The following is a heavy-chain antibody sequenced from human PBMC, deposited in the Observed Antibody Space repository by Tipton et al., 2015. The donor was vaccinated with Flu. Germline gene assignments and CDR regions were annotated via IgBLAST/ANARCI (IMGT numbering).Heavy chain of an antibody. CDR2: IYYSGST. Sequence: LRLSCTVSGGSISSSAYYWGWIRQTPGKGLEWIGNIYYSGSTNYNPSLKSRVAISVDMSKNQFSLKLTSVTAADTAVYYCARGGGSPSYWGQGTLVTVSS. D-gene: IGHD2-15*01. CDR1: GGSISSSAYY. V-gene: IGHV4-61*05. J-gene: IGHJ4*02. CDR3: ARGGGSPSY.